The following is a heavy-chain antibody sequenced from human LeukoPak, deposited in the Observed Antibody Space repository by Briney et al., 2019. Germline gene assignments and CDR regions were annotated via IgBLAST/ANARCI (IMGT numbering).Heavy chain of an antibody. D-gene: IGHD3-10*01. Sequence: SETLSLTCTVSGGSISSGGYYWSWIRQPPGKGLEWIGYIYHSGSTYYNPSLKSRVTISVDRSKNQFSLKLSSVTAEDTAVYYCTGGGLVRGVTHWFDPWSQGTLVTVSS. J-gene: IGHJ5*02. CDR3: TGGGLVRGVTHWFDP. V-gene: IGHV4-30-2*01. CDR1: GGSISSGGYY. CDR2: IYHSGST.